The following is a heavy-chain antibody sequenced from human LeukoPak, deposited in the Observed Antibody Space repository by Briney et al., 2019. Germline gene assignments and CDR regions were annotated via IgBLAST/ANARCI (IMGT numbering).Heavy chain of an antibody. J-gene: IGHJ2*01. CDR1: GFTFSSYS. Sequence: GGSLRLSCAASGFTFSSYSMNWVRQAPGKALEWVSSISSSSSYIYYADSVKGRFTISRDNAKNSLYLQMNSLRAEDTAVYYCARDAYSSSSLAASGAHWYFDLWGRGTLVTVSS. CDR2: ISSSSSYI. CDR3: ARDAYSSSSLAASGAHWYFDL. V-gene: IGHV3-21*01. D-gene: IGHD6-6*01.